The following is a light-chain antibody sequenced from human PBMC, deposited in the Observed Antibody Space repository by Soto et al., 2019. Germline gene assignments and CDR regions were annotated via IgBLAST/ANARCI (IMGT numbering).Light chain of an antibody. CDR1: STDVGGYGY. CDR2: GVN. Sequence: QSVLTQPLSVSGPPGQSVTISCTGTSTDVGGYGYVSWYQHHPGKAPRLILYGVNKWPSGVPNRFSGSKSGNTASLTISGLQAEDEADYYCSSYAGAYTYVFGTGTKLTVL. CDR3: SSYAGAYTYV. V-gene: IGLV2-11*01. J-gene: IGLJ1*01.